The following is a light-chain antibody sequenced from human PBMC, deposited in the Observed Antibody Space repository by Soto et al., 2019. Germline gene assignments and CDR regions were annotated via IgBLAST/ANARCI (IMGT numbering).Light chain of an antibody. CDR2: KAS. CDR3: QQYHIYSGT. V-gene: IGKV1-5*03. J-gene: IGKJ1*01. CDR1: QTIDSW. Sequence: DIQMTQSPSSLSASVGDRVSITCRAIQTIDSWLAWYQQRPGKPPNFLIYKASTLASGVPSRFSGSGSGTEFTLTINSLQPDDFATYYCQQYHIYSGTFGQGTKVDIK.